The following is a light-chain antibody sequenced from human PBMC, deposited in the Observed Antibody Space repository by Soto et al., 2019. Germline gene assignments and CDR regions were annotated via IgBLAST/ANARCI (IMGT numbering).Light chain of an antibody. J-gene: IGKJ1*01. V-gene: IGKV3-15*01. Sequence: EIVMTQSPATLSVSPGERAALSCRASQSVSSKLAWYRQRPGQAPRLVIYDTSTRATGVPARFSGSGSGTEFTLTISSLQSEDFAVYYCQQYGSSPETFGQGTKVDIK. CDR1: QSVSSK. CDR2: DTS. CDR3: QQYGSSPET.